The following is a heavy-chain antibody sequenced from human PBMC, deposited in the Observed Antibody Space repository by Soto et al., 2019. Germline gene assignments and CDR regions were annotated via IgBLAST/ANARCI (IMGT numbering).Heavy chain of an antibody. Sequence: GGSLRLSCVASGFTFSDYYMSWIRQAPGKGLEWVSYISSSGSTIYYADSVKGRFTISRDNAKNSLYLQMNSLRAEDTAVYYCARQGADFAYYYDSSCPMAFDIWGKGTTVTISS. J-gene: IGHJ3*02. CDR3: ARQGADFAYYYDSSCPMAFDI. CDR1: GFTFSDYY. CDR2: ISSSGSTI. D-gene: IGHD3-22*01. V-gene: IGHV3-11*01.